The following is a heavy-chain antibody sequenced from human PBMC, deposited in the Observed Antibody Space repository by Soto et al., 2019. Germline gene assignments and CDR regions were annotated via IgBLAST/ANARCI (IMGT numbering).Heavy chain of an antibody. D-gene: IGHD6-13*01. Sequence: QVQLVQSGAEVKKPGSSVKVSCKASGGTFSSYAISWVRQAPGQGLEWMGGIIPIFGTANYAQKFQGRVKITADESTSTAYMELSSLRSEDTAVYYCARVPGRIAAADYYYYGMDVWGQGTTVTVSS. V-gene: IGHV1-69*01. CDR2: IIPIFGTA. CDR3: ARVPGRIAAADYYYYGMDV. CDR1: GGTFSSYA. J-gene: IGHJ6*02.